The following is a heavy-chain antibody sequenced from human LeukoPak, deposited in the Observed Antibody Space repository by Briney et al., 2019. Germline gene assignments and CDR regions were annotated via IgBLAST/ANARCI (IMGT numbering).Heavy chain of an antibody. CDR3: ARQLMITFGGVIVIRYFDY. J-gene: IGHJ4*02. V-gene: IGHV4-39*01. Sequence: SETLSLTCTASGGSISSSSYYWGWIRQPPGKGLEWIGSIYYSGSTYYNPSLKSRVTISVDTSKNQFSLKLSSVTAADTAVYYCARQLMITFGGVIVIRYFDYWGQGTLVTVSS. CDR1: GGSISSSSYY. CDR2: IYYSGST. D-gene: IGHD3-16*02.